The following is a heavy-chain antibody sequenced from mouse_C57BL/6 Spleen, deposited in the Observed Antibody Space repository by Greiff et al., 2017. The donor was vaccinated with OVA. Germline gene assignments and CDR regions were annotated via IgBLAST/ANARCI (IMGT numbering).Heavy chain of an antibody. CDR2: IRLKSDNYAT. CDR1: GFTFSNYW. Sequence: EVKLMESGGGLVQPGGSMKLSCVASGFTFSNYWMNWVRQSPEKGLEWVAQIRLKSDNYATHYAESVKGRFTISRDDSKSSVYLQMNNLRAEDTGIYYCRGWGPLNWYFDVWGIGTTVTVSS. D-gene: IGHD4-1*01. V-gene: IGHV6-3*01. J-gene: IGHJ1*03. CDR3: RGWGPLNWYFDV.